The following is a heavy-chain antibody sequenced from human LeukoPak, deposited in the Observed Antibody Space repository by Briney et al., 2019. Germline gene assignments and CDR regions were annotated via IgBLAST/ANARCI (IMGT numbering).Heavy chain of an antibody. CDR1: GLTVSSNY. Sequence: PGGSLRLSCAASGLTVSSNYMSWVRQAPGKGLEWVSVIYSGGNTYYADSVKGRFTISRDNSKNTLYLQMNSLRAEDTAVYYCASGLPPGVIDYWGQGTLVTVSS. V-gene: IGHV3-53*01. CDR2: IYSGGNT. J-gene: IGHJ4*02. CDR3: ASGLPPGVIDY. D-gene: IGHD2-8*01.